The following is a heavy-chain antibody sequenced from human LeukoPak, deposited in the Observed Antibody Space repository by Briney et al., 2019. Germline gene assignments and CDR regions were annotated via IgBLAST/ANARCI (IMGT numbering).Heavy chain of an antibody. CDR2: TYYRSTWYN. V-gene: IGHV6-1*01. CDR1: GDSVSSNSVT. CDR3: AREPSSVSGMLFDY. Sequence: SQTLSLTCAISGDSVSSNSVTWNWIRQSPSRGLEWLGMTYYRSTWYNDYAVSVRGRITVNPDTSKNQFSLQLNSVTPEDTAVYYCAREPSSVSGMLFDYWGQGTLVTVSS. J-gene: IGHJ4*02. D-gene: IGHD6-19*01.